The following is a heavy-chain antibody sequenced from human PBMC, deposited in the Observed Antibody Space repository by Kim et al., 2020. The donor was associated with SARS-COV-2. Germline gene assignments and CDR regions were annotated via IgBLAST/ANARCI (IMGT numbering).Heavy chain of an antibody. CDR2: T. V-gene: IGHV3-13*01. CDR3: ARGSSYGSIDY. D-gene: IGHD5-18*01. J-gene: IGHJ4*02. Sequence: TYYPDCVKGRFTLSRENAKNSLYLQMNSLRARDTAVYYCARGSSYGSIDYWGQGTLVTVSS.